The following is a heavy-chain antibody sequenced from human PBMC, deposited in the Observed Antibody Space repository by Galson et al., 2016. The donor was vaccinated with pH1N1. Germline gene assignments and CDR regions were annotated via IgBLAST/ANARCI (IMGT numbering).Heavy chain of an antibody. CDR3: TRGFCGSPSCYKFDQ. V-gene: IGHV3-7*04. D-gene: IGHD2-2*02. CDR1: GFTFTSYW. J-gene: IGHJ4*02. Sequence: SLRLSCAASGFTFTSYWMSWVRQTPWKGLEWVASIKQDGGEEYYVDSVEGRFTISRDNVKKSLYLQMNSLRVEDTAVYYCTRGFCGSPSCYKFDQWGQGTQVTVSS. CDR2: IKQDGGEE.